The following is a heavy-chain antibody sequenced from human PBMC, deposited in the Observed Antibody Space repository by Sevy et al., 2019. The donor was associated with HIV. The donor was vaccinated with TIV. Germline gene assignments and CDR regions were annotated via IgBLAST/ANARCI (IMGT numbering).Heavy chain of an antibody. CDR1: GGSISSGSYY. CDR3: ARAVMDDILTGYYGAMDV. V-gene: IGHV4-61*02. J-gene: IGHJ6*03. Sequence: SETLSLTCTVSGGSISSGSYYWSWIRQPAGKGLEWIGRIYTSGSTNYNPSLKSRVTISVDTSKNQFSLKQSAVTAADTAVYYCARAVMDDILTGYYGAMDVWGKGTTVTVSS. CDR2: IYTSGST. D-gene: IGHD3-9*01.